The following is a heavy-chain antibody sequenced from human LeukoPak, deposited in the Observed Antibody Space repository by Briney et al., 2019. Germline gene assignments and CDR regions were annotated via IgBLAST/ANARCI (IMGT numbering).Heavy chain of an antibody. CDR3: AKDRIAVAGYFDY. V-gene: IGHV3-30*18. CDR2: ISYDGSNK. Sequence: LGGSLRLSCAASGFTFSSYGMHWVRQAPGKGLEWVAVISYDGSNKYYADSVKGRFTISRDNSKNTLYLQMNSLRAEDTAVYYCAKDRIAVAGYFDYWGQGTLVTVSS. J-gene: IGHJ4*02. CDR1: GFTFSSYG. D-gene: IGHD6-19*01.